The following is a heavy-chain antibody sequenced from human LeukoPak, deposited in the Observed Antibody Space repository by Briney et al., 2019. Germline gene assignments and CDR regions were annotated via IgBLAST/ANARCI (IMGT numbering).Heavy chain of an antibody. V-gene: IGHV3-23*01. CDR3: AKDFDSGGSYDGDHR. CDR2: LSYSGDA. CDR1: GFTFYKYP. D-gene: IGHD3-22*01. Sequence: GGSLRLSCAASGFTFYKYPMNWARQAPGKGLEWISTLSYSGDAHYADSVKGRFTISRDDSKNTVYLQMNSLRPEDTAVYFCAKDFDSGGSYDGDHRWGQGTLVTVSS. J-gene: IGHJ4*02.